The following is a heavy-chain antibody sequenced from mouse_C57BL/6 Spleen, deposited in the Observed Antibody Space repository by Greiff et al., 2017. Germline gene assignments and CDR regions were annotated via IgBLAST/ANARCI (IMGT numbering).Heavy chain of an antibody. CDR1: GYTFTSYW. D-gene: IGHD2-1*01. CDR2: IYPSDSET. V-gene: IGHV1-61*01. CDR3: GRSGGNYGAMDY. J-gene: IGHJ4*01. Sequence: QVQLQQPGAELVRPGSSVKLSCKASGYTFTSYWMDWVKQRPGQGLEWIGNIYPSDSETHYNQKFKDKATLTVDKSSSTAYMQLSSLASEDSAVYYWGRSGGNYGAMDYWGQGTSVTVSS.